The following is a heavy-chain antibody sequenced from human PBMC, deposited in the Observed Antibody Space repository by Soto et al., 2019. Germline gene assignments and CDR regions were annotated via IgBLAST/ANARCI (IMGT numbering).Heavy chain of an antibody. CDR1: GFTLTNEN. CDR2: ISSRSTFI. CDR3: ARDPPLYMIVVVGVDDF. V-gene: IGHV3-21*06. Sequence: LRLSCTVLGFTLTNENMNWVRQAPGKGLEWVSSISSRSTFINYADSVKGRFTISRDNDKGLVYLQMNSLRAEDTAAYYCARDPPLYMIVVVGVDDFWGQGTLVTVSS. D-gene: IGHD3-22*01. J-gene: IGHJ4*02.